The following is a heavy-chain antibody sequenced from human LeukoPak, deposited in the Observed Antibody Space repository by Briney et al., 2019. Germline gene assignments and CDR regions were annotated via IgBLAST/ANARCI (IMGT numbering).Heavy chain of an antibody. Sequence: ASVEVSCKASGYTFTSYAVHWVRQAPGQRLEWMGWINAGNGNTKYSQKFQGRVTITRDTSASTAYMELSSLRSEDTAVYYCARDQNDFWSGSRFDIWGQGTMVTVSS. CDR2: INAGNGNT. D-gene: IGHD3-3*01. CDR1: GYTFTSYA. V-gene: IGHV1-3*01. J-gene: IGHJ3*02. CDR3: ARDQNDFWSGSRFDI.